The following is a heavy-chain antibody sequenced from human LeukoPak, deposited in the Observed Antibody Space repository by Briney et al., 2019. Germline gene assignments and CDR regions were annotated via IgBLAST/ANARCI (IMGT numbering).Heavy chain of an antibody. CDR1: GGSFSSYY. D-gene: IGHD3-9*01. J-gene: IGHJ5*02. CDR3: ARHLGLLRYFDWLSNWFDP. CDR2: INHSGST. Sequence: SETLSLTCAVYGGSFSSYYWSWIRQPPGKGLEWIGKINHSGSTNYNPSLKSRVTISVDTSKNQFSLKLSSVTAADTAVYYCARHLGLLRYFDWLSNWFDPWGQGTLVTVSS. V-gene: IGHV4-34*01.